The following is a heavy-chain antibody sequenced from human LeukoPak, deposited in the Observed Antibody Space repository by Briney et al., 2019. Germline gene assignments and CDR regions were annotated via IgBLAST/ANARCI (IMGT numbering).Heavy chain of an antibody. CDR1: GFTFSSYS. V-gene: IGHV3-21*01. CDR2: ISSSSYI. Sequence: GGSLRLSCAASGFTFSSYSMNWVRQAPGKGLEWVSSISSSSYIYYADSVKGRFTISRDNAKNSLYLQMNSLRAEDTAVYYCARAVWYYDSSGYIDYWGQGTLVTVPS. D-gene: IGHD3-22*01. J-gene: IGHJ4*02. CDR3: ARAVWYYDSSGYIDY.